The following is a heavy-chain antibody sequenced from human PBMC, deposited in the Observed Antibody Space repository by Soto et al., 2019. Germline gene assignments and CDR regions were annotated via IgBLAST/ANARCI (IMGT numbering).Heavy chain of an antibody. D-gene: IGHD1-7*01. V-gene: IGHV3-23*01. J-gene: IGHJ4*02. CDR3: EKSGSRHNWNYDWIADY. CDR1: GFTFSSYA. CDR2: ISGSGGST. Sequence: GGSLRLSCAASGFTFSSYAMSWVRQAPGKGLEWVSAISGSGGSTYYADSVKGRFTISRDNSKNTLYLQMNSLRGEDTAVYYCEKSGSRHNWNYDWIADYWGQGTLVTVSS.